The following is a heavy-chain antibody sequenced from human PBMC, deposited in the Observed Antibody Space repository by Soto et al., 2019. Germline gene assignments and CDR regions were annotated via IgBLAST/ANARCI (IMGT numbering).Heavy chain of an antibody. V-gene: IGHV3-48*03. Sequence: GGSLRLSCAASGFSSTRYEMNWVRQAPGKGLEWLSYISTSGNIIHYADSVKGRFTISRDSAKNSLYLQMNSLRAEDTAVCYCARDLTNIGRTWSGTDNYYYGMDVWGPGTTVTVSS. D-gene: IGHD2-15*01. CDR1: GFSSTRYE. CDR3: ARDLTNIGRTWSGTDNYYYGMDV. J-gene: IGHJ6*02. CDR2: ISTSGNII.